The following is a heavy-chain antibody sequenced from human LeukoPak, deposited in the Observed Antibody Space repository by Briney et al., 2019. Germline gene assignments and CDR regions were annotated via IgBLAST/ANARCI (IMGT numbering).Heavy chain of an antibody. CDR1: GFTFSSFG. D-gene: IGHD3-10*01. CDR2: IRYDASNE. J-gene: IGHJ5*02. Sequence: GGSLRLSCAASGFTFSSFGMHWVRQAPGKGLGWVAYIRYDASNEYNRDSVKGRLTISRDNSKNMVYLQMNSLRADDTAVYYCAKDLGITMIRGAMEFDPRAQGTLVTVSS. V-gene: IGHV3-30*02. CDR3: AKDLGITMIRGAMEFDP.